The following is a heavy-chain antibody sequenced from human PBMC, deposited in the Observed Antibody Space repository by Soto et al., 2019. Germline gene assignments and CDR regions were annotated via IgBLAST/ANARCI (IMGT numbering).Heavy chain of an antibody. J-gene: IGHJ4*02. V-gene: IGHV4-34*01. CDR2: INHRGST. Sequence: QVQLQQWGAGLLKPSETLSLTCAVYGGSFSGYYWTWIRQPPGTGLEWIGEINHRGSTNYNPSLKSRVTISIDTPKNQFYLKLTAVTAVDSAVYYCARDKISGLFDYWGQGTLVTVSS. CDR1: GGSFSGYY. CDR3: ARDKISGLFDY.